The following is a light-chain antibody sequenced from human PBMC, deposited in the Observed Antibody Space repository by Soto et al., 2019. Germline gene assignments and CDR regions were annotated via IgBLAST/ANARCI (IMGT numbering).Light chain of an antibody. CDR3: QSYASGLIDSSV. Sequence: QSVLTQPPSVSGARGRTVTISCTGSDSNIGAGFTVHWYQQLPGSAPKLLIYGNTHRPSGVPDRFSGSQSGTSASLAISGLQAEDEADYYCQSYASGLIDSSVLGTGTKVTVL. J-gene: IGLJ1*01. CDR2: GNT. CDR1: DSNIGAGFT. V-gene: IGLV1-40*01.